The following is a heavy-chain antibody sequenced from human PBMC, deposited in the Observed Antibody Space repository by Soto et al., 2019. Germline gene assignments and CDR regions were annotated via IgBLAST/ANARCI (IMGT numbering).Heavy chain of an antibody. CDR1: GYTFTSYG. Sequence: ASVKVSCKASGYTFTSYGISWVRQAPGQGLEWMGWISAYNGNTNYAQKLQGRVTMTTDTSTSTAYMELRSLRSDDTAVYYCARSPGSTSGYYPFDYWGQGTLVTVSS. V-gene: IGHV1-18*01. CDR2: ISAYNGNT. CDR3: ARSPGSTSGYYPFDY. J-gene: IGHJ4*02. D-gene: IGHD3-3*01.